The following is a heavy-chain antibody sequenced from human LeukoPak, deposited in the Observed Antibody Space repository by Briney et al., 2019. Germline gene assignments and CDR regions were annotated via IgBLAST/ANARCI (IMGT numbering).Heavy chain of an antibody. Sequence: PGGSLRLSCAASGFTFSSYSMNWVRQAPGKGLEGVSYISRSSSTIYYADCVKCRFTISRDNAKYSLYLQMCSLRDEHTAVYYCARDGDGGLGSDYWGQGTLVTV. J-gene: IGHJ4*02. D-gene: IGHD4-23*01. CDR2: ISRSSSTI. CDR1: GFTFSSYS. CDR3: ARDGDGGLGSDY. V-gene: IGHV3-48*02.